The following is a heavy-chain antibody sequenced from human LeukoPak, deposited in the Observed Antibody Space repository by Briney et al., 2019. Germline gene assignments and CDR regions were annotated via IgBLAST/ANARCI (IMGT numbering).Heavy chain of an antibody. V-gene: IGHV1-18*01. Sequence: ASVKVSCKASGYTFTSYGISWVRQAPGQGLEWMGWISAYNGNTNYAQKLQGRVTMTTDTSTGTAYMELRSLRSDDTAVYYCARNNYGDYPPGYWGQGTLVTVSS. CDR1: GYTFTSYG. D-gene: IGHD4-17*01. CDR2: ISAYNGNT. J-gene: IGHJ4*02. CDR3: ARNNYGDYPPGY.